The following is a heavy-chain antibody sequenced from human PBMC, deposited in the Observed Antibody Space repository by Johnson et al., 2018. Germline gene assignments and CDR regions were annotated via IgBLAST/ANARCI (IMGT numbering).Heavy chain of an antibody. CDR1: GGSISSYY. CDR3: ASSPRYSNNDAYYYYGMDV. Sequence: QVQLQESGPGLVKPSETLSLTCTVSGGSISSYYWSWIRQPPGKGLEWIGYIYYSGSTNYNPSLKSRVTISVDTSKNQFSLKLSSVTAADTAVYYCASSPRYSNNDAYYYYGMDVWGQGTTVTVAS. CDR2: IYYSGST. J-gene: IGHJ6*02. V-gene: IGHV4-59*01. D-gene: IGHD4-11*01.